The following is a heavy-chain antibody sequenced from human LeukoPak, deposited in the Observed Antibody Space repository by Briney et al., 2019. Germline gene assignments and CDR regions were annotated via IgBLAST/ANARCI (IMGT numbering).Heavy chain of an antibody. CDR2: ISAYNGNT. J-gene: IGHJ4*02. Sequence: ASVKVSCKTSGYTFTTYDINWVRQAPGQGLEWMGWISAYNGNTNYAQKLQGRVTMTTDTSTSTAYMELRSLRSDDTAMYYCARSVTAFCSGGNCYSGVFDFWGQGTLVTVSS. CDR1: GYTFTTYD. CDR3: ARSVTAFCSGGNCYSGVFDF. V-gene: IGHV1-18*04. D-gene: IGHD2-15*01.